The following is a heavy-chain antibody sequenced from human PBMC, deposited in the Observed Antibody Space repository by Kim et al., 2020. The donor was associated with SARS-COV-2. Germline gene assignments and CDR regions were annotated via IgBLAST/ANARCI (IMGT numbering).Heavy chain of an antibody. V-gene: IGHV3-30*04. CDR3: ARSLTPFISAAGNAVDY. D-gene: IGHD6-13*01. J-gene: IGHJ4*01. CDR2: ISYDGSNK. Sequence: GGSLRLSCAASGFTFSNYAMHWVRQAPGKGLEWVAVISYDGSNKYYADSVKGRFTISRDNSKNTLYLQMNSLRVEDTAVYYCARSLTPFISAAGNAVDY. CDR1: GFTFSNYA.